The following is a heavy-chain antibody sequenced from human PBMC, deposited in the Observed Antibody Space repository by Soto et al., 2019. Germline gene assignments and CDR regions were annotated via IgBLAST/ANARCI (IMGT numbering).Heavy chain of an antibody. J-gene: IGHJ2*01. CDR1: GYTFTNYA. Sequence: QVQLVQSGAEVKKPGASVKVSCKASGYTFTNYAMHWVRQAPGQRLEWMGWINASNGNTKYSQKFQSRITITRDTSASTAYRELSSLISADTALYYCVRGGSLYRYFDLWGRGTLVTVSS. CDR3: VRGGSLYRYFDL. V-gene: IGHV1-3*01. CDR2: INASNGNT. D-gene: IGHD1-26*01.